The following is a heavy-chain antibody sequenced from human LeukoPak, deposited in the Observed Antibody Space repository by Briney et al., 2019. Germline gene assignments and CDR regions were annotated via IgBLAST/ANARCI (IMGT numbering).Heavy chain of an antibody. Sequence: GGSLRLSCAASGFTFSSYSMNWVRQAPGKGLEWVSSISSSSSYIYYADSVKGRFTISRDNSKNTLYLQMNSLRAEDTAVYYCAKGDYDFWSGYYHIYYYYYMDVWGKGTTVTVSS. CDR1: GFTFSSYS. V-gene: IGHV3-21*04. CDR2: ISSSSSYI. J-gene: IGHJ6*03. D-gene: IGHD3-3*01. CDR3: AKGDYDFWSGYYHIYYYYYMDV.